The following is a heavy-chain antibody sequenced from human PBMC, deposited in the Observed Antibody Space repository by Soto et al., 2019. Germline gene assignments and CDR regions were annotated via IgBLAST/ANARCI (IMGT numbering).Heavy chain of an antibody. CDR3: ASHFTTGTTYYYYGMDV. D-gene: IGHD1-1*01. Sequence: GESLKISCKGSGYSFTSYWISWVRQMPGKGLEWMGRIDPSDSYTNYSPSFQGHATISADKSISTAYLQWSSLKASDTAMYYCASHFTTGTTYYYYGMDVWGQGTTVTVSS. CDR1: GYSFTSYW. J-gene: IGHJ6*02. V-gene: IGHV5-10-1*01. CDR2: IDPSDSYT.